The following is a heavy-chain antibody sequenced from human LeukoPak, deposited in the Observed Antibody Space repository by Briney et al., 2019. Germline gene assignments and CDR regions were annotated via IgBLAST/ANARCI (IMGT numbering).Heavy chain of an antibody. CDR1: GFTFNRFY. Sequence: GGSLRLSCSASGFTFNRFYLHWVRQAPGKGLEFVSHISSNGATTYYADSVKGRFTISRDNSKNTLYLQMSSLRADDTAVYYCVKDRSIAAPNNDFFDSWGQGALVTVSS. D-gene: IGHD6-6*01. CDR2: ISSNGATT. CDR3: VKDRSIAAPNNDFFDS. J-gene: IGHJ4*02. V-gene: IGHV3-64D*06.